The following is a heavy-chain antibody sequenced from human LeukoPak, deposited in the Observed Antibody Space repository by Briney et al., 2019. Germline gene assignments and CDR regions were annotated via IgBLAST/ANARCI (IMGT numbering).Heavy chain of an antibody. CDR3: AIMGRGYSYGKDY. D-gene: IGHD5-18*01. CDR1: GFTFSTYT. V-gene: IGHV3-21*01. Sequence: GGSLRLSCAASGFTFSTYTMNWVRQAPGKGLEWVSTISSSNSDIYYADSMKGRFTISRDNAKNSLHLQMTSLRAEDTAVYYCAIMGRGYSYGKDYWGQGTLVTVSS. J-gene: IGHJ4*02. CDR2: ISSSNSDI.